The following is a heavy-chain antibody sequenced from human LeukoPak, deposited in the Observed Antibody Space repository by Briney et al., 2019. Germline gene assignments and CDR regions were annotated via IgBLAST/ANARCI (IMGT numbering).Heavy chain of an antibody. V-gene: IGHV3-9*01. CDR1: GFTFDDYA. J-gene: IGHJ4*02. CDR2: IGWNSGSI. D-gene: IGHD4-17*01. CDR3: AKDMWEDYGDYVGYFDY. Sequence: TGGSLRLSGAASGFTFDDYAMHWVRQAPGKGLEWVSGIGWNSGSIGYADSVKGRFTISRDNAKNSLYLKMNSLRAEDTALYYCAKDMWEDYGDYVGYFDYWGQGTLVTVSS.